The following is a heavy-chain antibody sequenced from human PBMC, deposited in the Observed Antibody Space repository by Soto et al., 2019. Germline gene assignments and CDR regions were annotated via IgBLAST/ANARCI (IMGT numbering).Heavy chain of an antibody. Sequence: PGGSLRLSCAASGFIFSNYAMHWVRQAPGKGLEWVAIISNDETNRYYGASVKGRFTISRDNSKNTLFLQMNRLRLEDTAVYYCARAPEYYASGSYYNIPLGYWGQGTLVTVSS. CDR2: ISNDETNR. D-gene: IGHD3-10*01. J-gene: IGHJ4*02. CDR1: GFIFSNYA. CDR3: ARAPEYYASGSYYNIPLGY. V-gene: IGHV3-30*03.